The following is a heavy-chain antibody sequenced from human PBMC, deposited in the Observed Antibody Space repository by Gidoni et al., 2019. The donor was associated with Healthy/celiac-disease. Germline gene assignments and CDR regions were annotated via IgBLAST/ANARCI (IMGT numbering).Heavy chain of an antibody. D-gene: IGHD3-22*01. V-gene: IGHV3-73*02. CDR3: TRQAHYYDSSVDY. CDR2: IRSKANSYAT. Sequence: EVQLVESGRGLVPPGGSLKPSCAASAFTFSSSAMHWVRPASGKGLEWVGRIRSKANSYATAYAASVKGRFTISRDDSKNTAYLQMNSLKTEDTAVYYCTRQAHYYDSSVDYWGQGTLVTVSS. CDR1: AFTFSSSA. J-gene: IGHJ4*02.